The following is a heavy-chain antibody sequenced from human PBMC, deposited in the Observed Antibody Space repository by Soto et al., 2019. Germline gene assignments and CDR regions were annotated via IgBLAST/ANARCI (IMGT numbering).Heavy chain of an antibody. CDR1: GGTFSSYA. D-gene: IGHD4-4*01. CDR3: ARDSKVSYSNYVWFWMFDP. Sequence: QVQLVQSGAEVKKPGSSVKVSCKASGGTFSSYAISWVRQAPGQGLEWMGGIIPIFGTANYAQKFQGRVTITADKSTSTAYMELSSLRAEDTAVYYCARDSKVSYSNYVWFWMFDPWGQGTLVTVSP. J-gene: IGHJ5*02. V-gene: IGHV1-69*06. CDR2: IIPIFGTA.